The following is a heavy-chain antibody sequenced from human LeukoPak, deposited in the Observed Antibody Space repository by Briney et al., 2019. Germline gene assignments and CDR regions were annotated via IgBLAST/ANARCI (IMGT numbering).Heavy chain of an antibody. V-gene: IGHV5-51*01. J-gene: IGHJ4*02. D-gene: IGHD5-18*01. CDR2: IDPGGADT. Sequence: GESLKISCKGSGYSFTSYWIGWVRQMPGKGLEWMGIIDPGGADTRYSPSFQGQVTISAAKSISTSYLQWSSLKAADTSMYSCARSDGIQLSDFEYWGQGTLVTVSS. CDR3: ARSDGIQLSDFEY. CDR1: GYSFTSYW.